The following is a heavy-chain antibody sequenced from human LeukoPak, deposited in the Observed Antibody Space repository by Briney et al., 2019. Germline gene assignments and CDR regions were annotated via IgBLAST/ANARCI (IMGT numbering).Heavy chain of an antibody. J-gene: IGHJ4*02. Sequence: ASVKVSCKASGYTFTAYYMHWVRQAPGQGLEWMGWINPNSGGTNYAQKFQGRVTITRDTSISTAYMELSRLRSDDTAVYYCAGADDTGSWYNWGQGTLVTVSS. CDR1: GYTFTAYY. V-gene: IGHV1-2*02. D-gene: IGHD6-13*01. CDR2: INPNSGGT. CDR3: AGADDTGSWYN.